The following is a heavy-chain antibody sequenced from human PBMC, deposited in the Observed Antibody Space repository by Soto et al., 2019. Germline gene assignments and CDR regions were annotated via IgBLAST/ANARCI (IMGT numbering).Heavy chain of an antibody. CDR2: IMPIFGTA. Sequence: QVQLVQSGAEVKKPGSSVKVSCKASGGTFSSYAISWVRQAPGQGLEWMGGIMPIFGTANYAQKFQGRVTITADESTSTAYMELSSLRSEDTAVYYCARISKIIMVPYYYGMDVWGQGTTVTVSS. CDR1: GGTFSSYA. D-gene: IGHD3-10*01. V-gene: IGHV1-69*01. CDR3: ARISKIIMVPYYYGMDV. J-gene: IGHJ6*02.